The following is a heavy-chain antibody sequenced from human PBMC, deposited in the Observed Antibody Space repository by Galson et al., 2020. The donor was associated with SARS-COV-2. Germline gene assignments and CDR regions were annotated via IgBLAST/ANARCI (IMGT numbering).Heavy chain of an antibody. J-gene: IGHJ3*02. V-gene: IGHV3-9*01. CDR1: GFTFNDYA. Sequence: SLKISCAASGFTFNDYAMHWVRQAPGKGLEWVSGINRNSGNIGYADSVKGRFTISRDNAKNSLYLQMNSLRAEDTALYYCAKEILAKWQVLYALDIWGQGTRVTVSS. CDR3: AKEILAKWQVLYALDI. CDR2: INRNSGNI. D-gene: IGHD3-3*01.